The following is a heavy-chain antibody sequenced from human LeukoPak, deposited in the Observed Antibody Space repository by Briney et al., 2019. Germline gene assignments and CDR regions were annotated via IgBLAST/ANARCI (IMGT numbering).Heavy chain of an antibody. J-gene: IGHJ4*02. CDR2: TYSNGRT. CDR3: ARGNHYGDGGIIDY. CDR1: GFTVSSNY. Sequence: QAGGSLRLSCAASGFTVSSNYMSWVRQAPGKGLEWVSVTYSNGRTYYADSVRGRFTISRDNSKNTLYLQMNSLRAEDTAVYYCARGNHYGDGGIIDYWGQGTLVTVSS. D-gene: IGHD4-17*01. V-gene: IGHV3-53*01.